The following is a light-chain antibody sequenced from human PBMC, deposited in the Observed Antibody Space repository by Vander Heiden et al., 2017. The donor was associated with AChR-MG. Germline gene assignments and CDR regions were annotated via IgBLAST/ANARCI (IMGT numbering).Light chain of an antibody. CDR1: SGHSRYA. V-gene: IGLV4-69*01. CDR3: QTWGTGIQV. Sequence: QLVLTHSPSAPASLGASVKLSCTLSSGHSRYAIAWHQQQPEKGPRYLMKLNSDGSHSKGDGIPDRFSGSSSGAERYLTISSLQSEDEADYYCQTWGTGIQVFGGGTKLTVL. J-gene: IGLJ2*01. CDR2: LNSDGSH.